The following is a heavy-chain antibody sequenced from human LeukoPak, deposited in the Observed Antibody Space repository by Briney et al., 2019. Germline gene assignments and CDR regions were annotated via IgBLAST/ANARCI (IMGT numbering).Heavy chain of an antibody. CDR3: ARNRGGFYDSSGYYYFDY. V-gene: IGHV1-69*05. CDR1: GGTFSSYA. CDR2: IIPIFGTK. Sequence: GASVKVSCKASGGTFSSYAISWVRQAPGQGLEWMGRIIPIFGTKNYAQKFQGRVTITTDESTSTAYMELSGLRSEDTAVYYCARNRGGFYDSSGYYYFDYWGQGTLVTVSS. J-gene: IGHJ4*02. D-gene: IGHD3-22*01.